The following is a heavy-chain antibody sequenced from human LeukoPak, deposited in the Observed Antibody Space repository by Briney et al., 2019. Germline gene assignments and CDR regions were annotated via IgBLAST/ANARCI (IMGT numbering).Heavy chain of an antibody. CDR2: IYYSGST. D-gene: IGHD5-18*01. CDR1: GGSFSGYY. V-gene: IGHV4-34*01. J-gene: IGHJ4*02. Sequence: SETLSLTCAVYGGSFSGYYWGWIRQPPGKGLEWIGSIYYSGSTYYNPSLKSRVTISVDTSKNQFSLKLGSVTAADTAVYYCARDYQGGYGDKTVDYWGQGTLVTVSS. CDR3: ARDYQGGYGDKTVDY.